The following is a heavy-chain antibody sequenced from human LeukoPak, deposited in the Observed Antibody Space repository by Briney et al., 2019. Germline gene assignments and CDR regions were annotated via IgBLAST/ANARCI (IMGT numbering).Heavy chain of an antibody. J-gene: IGHJ4*02. V-gene: IGHV3-23*01. Sequence: GGSLRLSRAASGFTFSNYVMSWVRQAPGKGLEWVSAISGGGGSTYYADSVKGRFTISRDNSKNTLYLQMNSLRAEDTAVYYCAKGLRGTPVDYWGQGTLVTVSS. CDR3: AKGLRGTPVDY. CDR2: ISGGGGST. D-gene: IGHD1-1*01. CDR1: GFTFSNYV.